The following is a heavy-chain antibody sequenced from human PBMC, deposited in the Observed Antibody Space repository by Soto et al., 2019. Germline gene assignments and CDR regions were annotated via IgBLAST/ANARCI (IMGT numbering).Heavy chain of an antibody. D-gene: IGHD4-17*01. J-gene: IGHJ4*02. CDR1: GGSISSYY. Sequence: PSETLSLTCTVSGGSISSYYWSWIRQPPGKGLEWIGYIYYSGSTNYNPSLKSRVTISVDTSKNQFSLKLSSVTAADTAVYYCARDYSLYGDSYYFDCWGQGTLVTVSS. CDR2: IYYSGST. V-gene: IGHV4-59*01. CDR3: ARDYSLYGDSYYFDC.